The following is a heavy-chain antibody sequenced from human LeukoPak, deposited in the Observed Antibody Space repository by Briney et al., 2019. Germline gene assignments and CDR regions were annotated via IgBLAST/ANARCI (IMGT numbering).Heavy chain of an antibody. Sequence: SETLSLTCAVYGGSFSGYYWSWIRQPPGKGLEWIGEINHSGSTNYNPPLKSRVTISVDTSKNQFSLKLSSVTAADTAVYYCARGRGSGGNYWGQGTLVTVSS. CDR2: INHSGST. CDR1: GGSFSGYY. J-gene: IGHJ4*02. D-gene: IGHD3-10*01. CDR3: ARGRGSGGNY. V-gene: IGHV4-34*01.